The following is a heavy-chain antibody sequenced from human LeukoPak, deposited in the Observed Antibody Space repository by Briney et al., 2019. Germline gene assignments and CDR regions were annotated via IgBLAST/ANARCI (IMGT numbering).Heavy chain of an antibody. V-gene: IGHV4-59*01. Sequence: SENLSLTCTVSGGSISSYYWSWIRQPPGKGLEWIGYIYYSGSTNYNPSLKSRVTISVDTSKNQFSLKLSSVTAADTAVYYCARGGGYSGSYYEDYWGQGTLVTVSS. D-gene: IGHD1-26*01. CDR2: IYYSGST. CDR1: GGSISSYY. CDR3: ARGGGYSGSYYEDY. J-gene: IGHJ4*02.